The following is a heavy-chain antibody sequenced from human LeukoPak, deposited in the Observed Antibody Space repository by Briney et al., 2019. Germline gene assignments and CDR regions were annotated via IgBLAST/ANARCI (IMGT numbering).Heavy chain of an antibody. J-gene: IGHJ4*02. CDR2: IYYRGST. V-gene: IGHV4-59*01. CDR1: GGSIRSYY. D-gene: IGHD3-10*01. CDR3: ACLSGSYYKGEDY. Sequence: SETLSLTCTVSGGSIRSYYWSWIRQPPGQGLEWSGYIYYRGSTNYNPSLKSRVTISVDTSKNQFSLKLSSVTAADTAVYYCACLSGSYYKGEDYWGQGTLVTVSS.